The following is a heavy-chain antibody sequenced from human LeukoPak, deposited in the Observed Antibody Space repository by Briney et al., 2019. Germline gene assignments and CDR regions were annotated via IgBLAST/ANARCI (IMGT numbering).Heavy chain of an antibody. CDR1: GGSISSGDYY. D-gene: IGHD6-13*01. V-gene: IGHV4-30-4*01. CDR2: IYYSGST. Sequence: KPSETLSLTCTVSGGSISSGDYYWSWIRQPPGKGLEWIGYIYYSGSTYYNPSLKSRVTISVDTSKNQFSLKLSSVTAADTAVYYCARDSSSWFGWFDPWGQGTLVTVSS. J-gene: IGHJ5*02. CDR3: ARDSSSWFGWFDP.